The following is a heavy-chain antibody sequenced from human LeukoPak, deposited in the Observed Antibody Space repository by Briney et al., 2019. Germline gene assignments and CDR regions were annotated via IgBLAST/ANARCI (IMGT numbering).Heavy chain of an antibody. Sequence: GGSLILSCAASGFTFSSYSMNWVRQAPGKGLEWVSSISSSSYIYYADSVKGRFTISRDNAKNSLYLQMNSLRAEDTAVYYCARGRTAKTPFDYWGQGTLVTVSS. CDR3: ARGRTAKTPFDY. J-gene: IGHJ4*02. CDR2: ISSSSYI. D-gene: IGHD2-21*02. V-gene: IGHV3-21*01. CDR1: GFTFSSYS.